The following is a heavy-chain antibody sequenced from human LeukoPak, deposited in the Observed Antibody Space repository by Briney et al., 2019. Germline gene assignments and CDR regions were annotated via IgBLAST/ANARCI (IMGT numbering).Heavy chain of an antibody. CDR2: ICSSGNT. D-gene: IGHD6-19*01. J-gene: IGHJ5*02. CDR1: GGSISSSTYY. V-gene: IGHV4-39*01. CDR3: ARNGVQWLDPNNWFDP. Sequence: SETLSLTCTVSGGSISSSTYYWGWIRQPPGKGLVWFGCICSSGNTYYNPSLKSRVTISVDTSKNQLSLKLSSVTAADTAVYHCARNGVQWLDPNNWFDPWGQGTLVAVSS.